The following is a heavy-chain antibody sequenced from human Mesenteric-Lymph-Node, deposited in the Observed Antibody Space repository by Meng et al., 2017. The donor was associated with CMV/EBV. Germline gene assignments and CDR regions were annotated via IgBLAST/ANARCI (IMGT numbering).Heavy chain of an antibody. D-gene: IGHD5-12*01. J-gene: IGHJ4*02. CDR2: IYPGDSDT. Sequence: CKGVGFLFTSYWIGWVRQMPGKGLEWMGIIYPGDSDTRYSPSFQGHVTMSADKSIRTAYLQWSSLKASDSAMYYCARLPSTGVATVDYWGQGTLVTVSS. V-gene: IGHV5-51*01. CDR3: ARLPSTGVATVDY. CDR1: GFLFTSYW.